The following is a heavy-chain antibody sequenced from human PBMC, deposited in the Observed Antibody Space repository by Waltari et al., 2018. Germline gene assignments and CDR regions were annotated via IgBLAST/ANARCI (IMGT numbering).Heavy chain of an antibody. CDR3: ARVVDRGSPVDY. D-gene: IGHD6-13*01. J-gene: IGHJ4*02. Sequence: QVQLVQSGAEVKKPGASVKVSCKASGYTFTGYYMHWVRQAPGQGLEWMGLSNPNVGSKKYARKLQGRVTMTRDTTISTAYMELSRLRSDDTAVYYCARVVDRGSPVDYWGQGTLVTVSS. V-gene: IGHV1-2*06. CDR1: GYTFTGYY. CDR2: SNPNVGSK.